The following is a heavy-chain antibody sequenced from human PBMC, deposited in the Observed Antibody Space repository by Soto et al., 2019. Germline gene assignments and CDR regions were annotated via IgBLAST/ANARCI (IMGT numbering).Heavy chain of an antibody. Sequence: GASVKVSCKASGFTFTSSAVQWVRQARGQRLEWIRWIVVGSGNTNYAQKLQERVTITRDMSTSTAYMELSSLRSEDTAVYYCAADPLIVVVPAARGCTNGVCHLGNDYWGQGTLVTVSS. D-gene: IGHD2-2*01. J-gene: IGHJ4*02. V-gene: IGHV1-58*01. CDR2: IVVGSGNT. CDR1: GFTFTSSA. CDR3: AADPLIVVVPAARGCTNGVCHLGNDY.